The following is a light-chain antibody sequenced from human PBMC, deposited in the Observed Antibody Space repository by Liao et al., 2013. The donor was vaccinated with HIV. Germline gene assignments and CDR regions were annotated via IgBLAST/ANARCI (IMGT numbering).Light chain of an antibody. V-gene: IGLV3-25*03. CDR1: ALPNQY. J-gene: IGLJ3*02. CDR2: KDS. CDR3: QSADSGGSSWV. Sequence: SYELTQPPSVSVSPGQTARITCSGDALPNQYAYWYQQKPGQAPVLVIYKDSERPSGIPERVSGSSSGTTVTLTITGVQAEDEADYYCQSADSGGSSWVFGRRDQADRP.